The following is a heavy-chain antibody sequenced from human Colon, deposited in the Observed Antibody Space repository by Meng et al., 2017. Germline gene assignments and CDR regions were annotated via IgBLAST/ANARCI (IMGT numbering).Heavy chain of an antibody. J-gene: IGHJ4*02. CDR1: GYSFTSYG. V-gene: IGHV1-3*04. CDR3: ARDERGGPYYFDY. Sequence: QVHLVQSGAELKKPGASVNVSCQASGYSFTSYGMHWLRQAPGQRPEWMGWIYTADGNRRYSQRFQDRLTITSDTFARTAYMELSSLRSEDTAVYFCARDERGGPYYFDYWGQGTPVTVSS. CDR2: IYTADGNR.